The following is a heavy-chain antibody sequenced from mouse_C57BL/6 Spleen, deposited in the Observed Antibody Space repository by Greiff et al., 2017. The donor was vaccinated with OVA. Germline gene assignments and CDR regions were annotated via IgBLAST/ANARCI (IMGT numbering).Heavy chain of an antibody. V-gene: IGHV1-78*01. CDR2: IYPRDGST. Sequence: VQLQESDAELVKPGASVKISCKVSGYTFTDHTIHWMKQRPEQGLEWIGSIYPRDGSTKYNENFKGKATLTADKSSSTAYMQLNSLTSEDSAVYFCAKNYYGSSYYYVDYWGQGTTLTGSS. J-gene: IGHJ2*01. CDR1: GYTFTDHT. D-gene: IGHD1-1*01. CDR3: AKNYYGSSYYYVDY.